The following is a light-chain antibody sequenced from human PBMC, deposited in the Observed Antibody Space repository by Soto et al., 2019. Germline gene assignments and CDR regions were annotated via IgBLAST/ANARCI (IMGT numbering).Light chain of an antibody. J-gene: IGKJ1*01. CDR1: QGIGND. CDR3: LQHNVFPRA. V-gene: IGKV1-17*01. Sequence: DIQMTQSPSSLSASVGDRVTITCRASQGIGNDLGWYQQKPGKAPKRLIYAASSLQSGVQSRFSGSGSGTEFTLTISSLQPEDFATYYCLQHNVFPRAVGQGTKVDNK. CDR2: AAS.